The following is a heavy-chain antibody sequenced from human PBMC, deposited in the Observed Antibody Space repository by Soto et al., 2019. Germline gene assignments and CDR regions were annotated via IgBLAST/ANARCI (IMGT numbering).Heavy chain of an antibody. V-gene: IGHV2-26*04. D-gene: IGHD6-13*01. CDR1: GFSLSNAGLG. CDR2: IFSNDEK. CDR3: ASTYSTSWYWFDP. J-gene: IGHJ5*02. Sequence: QVTVKESGPVLVKPTETLTLTCTVSGFSLSNAGLGVSWIRQPPGKALEWLAHIFSNDEKTYSTSLKSRLTIYVDTTKSQVVLIMTNMNTVDTATYYCASTYSTSWYWFDPWGQGTLVTVSS.